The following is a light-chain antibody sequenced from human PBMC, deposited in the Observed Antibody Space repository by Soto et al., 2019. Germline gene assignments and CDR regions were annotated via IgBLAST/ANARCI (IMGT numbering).Light chain of an antibody. CDR2: DAS. V-gene: IGKV3-11*01. CDR3: QQRSNWPLT. J-gene: IGKJ4*01. CDR1: QSVNSY. Sequence: EIVLTQSPATLSLSPGERATLSCRASQSVNSYLAWYQQKPGQAPRLLIYDASNMATGIPARFSGSGSGTEFTLTISSLEPEDFAVYYCQQRSNWPLTFGGGTKVEIK.